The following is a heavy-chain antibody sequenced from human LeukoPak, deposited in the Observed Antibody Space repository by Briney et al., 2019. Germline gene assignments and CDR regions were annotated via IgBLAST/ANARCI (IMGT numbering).Heavy chain of an antibody. CDR2: IKQDGAEK. J-gene: IGHJ4*02. V-gene: IGHV3-7*01. D-gene: IGHD6-19*01. CDR3: ASGSSGRYFLYFEY. Sequence: GGSLRLSCAASGFTFSSYWMGWVRQAPGKGLEGVASIKQDGAEKHYVDSVKGRFTISRDNAENSLYLQMNSLRVEDTAVYYCASGSSGRYFLYFEYWGQGALLTVSS. CDR1: GFTFSSYW.